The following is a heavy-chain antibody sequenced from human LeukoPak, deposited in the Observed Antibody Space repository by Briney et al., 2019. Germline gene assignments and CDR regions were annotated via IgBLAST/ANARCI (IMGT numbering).Heavy chain of an antibody. CDR1: GFTFNTFN. Sequence: GGSLRLSCAASGFTFNTFNMNWVRQAPGKGLERVSYITSGGDYIYYADSVKRRLTTARDNHKNSLSLQLNSLRVEDTAVYYYARVHYGVLSASYKWTPDYWGQRTLLTVSS. J-gene: IGHJ4*02. D-gene: IGHD3-9*01. CDR2: ITSGGDYI. V-gene: IGHV3-21*01. CDR3: ARVHYGVLSASYKWTPDY.